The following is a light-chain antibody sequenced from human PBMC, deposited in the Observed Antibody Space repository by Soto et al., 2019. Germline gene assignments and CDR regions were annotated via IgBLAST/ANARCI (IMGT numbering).Light chain of an antibody. CDR1: QTPSDNN. CDR2: GAS. J-gene: IGKJ2*01. V-gene: IGKV3-20*01. CDR3: QQYATSSYT. Sequence: EIVLTQSPRTLSLSPGERATLSCRASQTPSDNNLAWFQQRPGQAPRLLSYGASYRETGIPDRFAGSGSGTDFTLTISRLEPEDFAVYYCQQYATSSYTFGQGTKLEIK.